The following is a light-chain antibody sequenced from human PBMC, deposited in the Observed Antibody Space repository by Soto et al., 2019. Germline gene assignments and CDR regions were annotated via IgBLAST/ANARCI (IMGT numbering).Light chain of an antibody. Sequence: QPVLTQPPSVSGAPGQRVTISCAGSRSNIGAGYDVHWYRQLPGTAPKLLIYGDTSRPSGVPDRFSGSKSGTSASLAITGLQAEDEADYYCQSYDSSLSGVIFGGGTKVTVL. CDR1: RSNIGAGYD. CDR3: QSYDSSLSGVI. J-gene: IGLJ2*01. V-gene: IGLV1-40*01. CDR2: GDT.